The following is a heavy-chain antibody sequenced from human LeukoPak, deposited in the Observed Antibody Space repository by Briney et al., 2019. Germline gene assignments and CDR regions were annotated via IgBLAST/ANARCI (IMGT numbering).Heavy chain of an antibody. D-gene: IGHD1-26*01. J-gene: IGHJ3*02. Sequence: GGSLRLSCAASGFTYSSYGMTWVRQAPGKGLEWVSGISGSGSRTDYADSVKGRFTISRDNAKNTLYVQMNSLRAEDTAAYYCAKGSREWELLDAFDIWGQGTMVTVSS. CDR3: AKGSREWELLDAFDI. CDR2: ISGSGSRT. V-gene: IGHV3-23*01. CDR1: GFTYSSYG.